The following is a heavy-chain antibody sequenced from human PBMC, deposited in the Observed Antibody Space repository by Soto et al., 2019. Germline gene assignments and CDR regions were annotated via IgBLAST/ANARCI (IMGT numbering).Heavy chain of an antibody. J-gene: IGHJ6*02. CDR1: GGSLSNFG. CDR3: ARGDATKIVVTTYYAMDV. V-gene: IGHV1-69*12. CDR2: IIPVFGTP. Sequence: QVQLVQSGAEVKKPGSSVKVSCTASGGSLSNFGISWVRQAPGQGLEWMEAIIPVFGTPNYAQKFQDRVTINADESTTTVYMEVRSLTSEDTAVYYCARGDATKIVVTTYYAMDVWGQGTTVTVSS. D-gene: IGHD3-22*01.